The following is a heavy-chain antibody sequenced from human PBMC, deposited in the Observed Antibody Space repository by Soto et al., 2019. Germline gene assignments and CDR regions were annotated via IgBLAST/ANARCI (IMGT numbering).Heavy chain of an antibody. CDR1: GFTFSSYA. D-gene: IGHD2-15*01. J-gene: IGHJ3*02. Sequence: EVQLLESGGGLVQPGGSLRLSCAASGFTFSSYAMSWVRQAPGKGLEWVSAISGSGGSTYYADSVKGRFTISRDNSKNTLYLQMNSLRAEDTAVYYCAKTLIVRGGTRGHAFDIWGQGTMVTVSS. V-gene: IGHV3-23*01. CDR2: ISGSGGST. CDR3: AKTLIVRGGTRGHAFDI.